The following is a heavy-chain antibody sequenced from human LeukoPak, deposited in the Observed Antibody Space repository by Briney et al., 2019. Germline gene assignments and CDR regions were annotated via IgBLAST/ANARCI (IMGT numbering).Heavy chain of an antibody. Sequence: GGSLRLSCAASGFTFNTYEMSWIRQAPGKGLEWVSFISPTSITIYYADSVKGRFTISRDNAKNSVFLQMNSLRAEDTAVYYCARKLPNTVYFDYWGQGTLVTVSS. D-gene: IGHD4-11*01. CDR2: ISPTSITI. V-gene: IGHV3-48*03. CDR3: ARKLPNTVYFDY. J-gene: IGHJ4*02. CDR1: GFTFNTYE.